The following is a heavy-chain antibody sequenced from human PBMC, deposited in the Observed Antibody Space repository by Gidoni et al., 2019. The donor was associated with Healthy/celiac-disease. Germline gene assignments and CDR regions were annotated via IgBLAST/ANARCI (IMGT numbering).Heavy chain of an antibody. J-gene: IGHJ4*02. V-gene: IGHV3-15*01. Sequence: EGQLVESGGGLDKPGGSRSSYCAASGFAFSNAWMGWVRQAPGKGREWVGRIKSTPDGGTTDYAAPVKGRFTISRDDSKNTLYLQMNSLKTEDTAVYYCTTEDDTGTYYWCQGTLVTVSS. CDR3: TTEDDTGTYY. CDR2: IKSTPDGGTT. D-gene: IGHD1-1*01. CDR1: GFAFSNAW.